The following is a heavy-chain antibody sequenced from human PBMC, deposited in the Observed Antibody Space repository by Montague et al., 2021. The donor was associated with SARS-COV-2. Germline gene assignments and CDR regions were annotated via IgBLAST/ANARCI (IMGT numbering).Heavy chain of an antibody. V-gene: IGHV3-74*01. Sequence: SLRLSCAASGFTFSSYWMHWVRQAPGTGLVWVSRVKCDGSRISYADSVKGRFTISRDNAKNTLYLQMNSLRADDTAVYFCARGYFPVGGSRNCGSSVVDVWGQGTTVTVSS. CDR1: GFTFSSYW. D-gene: IGHD3-9*01. CDR2: VKCDGSRI. CDR3: ARGYFPVGGSRNCGSSVVDV. J-gene: IGHJ6*02.